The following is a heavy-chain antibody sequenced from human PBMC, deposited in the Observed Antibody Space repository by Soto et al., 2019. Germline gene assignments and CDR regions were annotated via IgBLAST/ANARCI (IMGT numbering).Heavy chain of an antibody. CDR1: GGSISSGDHY. V-gene: IGHV4-30-4*01. CDR3: ARVVYNPTYYDFWSGYPDNWFDP. D-gene: IGHD3-3*01. Sequence: SETLSLTCTVSGGSISSGDHYWSWIRQPPGKGLEWIGYIYYSGSTYYNPSLKSRVTISVDTSKNQFSLKLSSVTAADTAVYYCARVVYNPTYYDFWSGYPDNWFDPWGQGTLVTVSS. J-gene: IGHJ5*02. CDR2: IYYSGST.